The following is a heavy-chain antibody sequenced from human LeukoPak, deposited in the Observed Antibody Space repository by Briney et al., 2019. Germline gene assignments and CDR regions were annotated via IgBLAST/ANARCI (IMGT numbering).Heavy chain of an antibody. J-gene: IGHJ5*02. CDR2: IYYSGST. CDR3: ARHGGPNFGVSEDWFDP. V-gene: IGHV4-59*08. CDR1: GFTFSSNC. Sequence: PGGSLRLSCAASGFTFSSNCMNWARQAPGKGLEWLGYIYYSGSTNSNPSLKSRVAISVDTSKNQFSLKLSSVTAADRAVYYCARHGGPNFGVSEDWFDPWGQGALVTVSS. D-gene: IGHD3-10*01.